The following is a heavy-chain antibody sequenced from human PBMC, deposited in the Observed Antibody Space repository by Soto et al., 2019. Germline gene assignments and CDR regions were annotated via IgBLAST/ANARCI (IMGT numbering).Heavy chain of an antibody. V-gene: IGHV3-23*01. Sequence: EVLLLESGGGLIQPGGSLRLSCAASRFTFSSYAMSWVRQAPGKGLEWVSTISGSVGSTYYADSVKGRFTISGDNSMNTLYLQMNSLRAEDTAVYYCARQRGFTYGYPFDYWGQGTLVTVSS. CDR2: ISGSVGST. D-gene: IGHD5-18*01. CDR3: ARQRGFTYGYPFDY. J-gene: IGHJ4*02. CDR1: RFTFSSYA.